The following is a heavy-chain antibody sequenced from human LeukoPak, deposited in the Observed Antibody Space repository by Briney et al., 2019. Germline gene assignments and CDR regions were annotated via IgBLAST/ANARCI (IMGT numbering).Heavy chain of an antibody. Sequence: QPGGSLRLSCAASGFTFNNYAMSWVRQAPGKGLEWVSIISGSGGFTYHADSVKGRFTISRDNSKNTLYLQMNSLRAEDMAVYYCAKGQTSVRGYFDYWGQGTLVTVSS. CDR2: ISGSGGFT. CDR1: GFTFNNYA. CDR3: AKGQTSVRGYFDY. D-gene: IGHD4-17*01. V-gene: IGHV3-23*01. J-gene: IGHJ4*02.